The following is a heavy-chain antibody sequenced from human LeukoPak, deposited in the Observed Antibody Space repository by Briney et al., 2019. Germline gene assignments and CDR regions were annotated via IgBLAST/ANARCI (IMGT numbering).Heavy chain of an antibody. D-gene: IGHD5-18*01. J-gene: IGHJ4*02. Sequence: GGSLRLSCAASGSTFSSYAMSWVRQAPGKGLEWVSAISGSGGGTYYADSVKGRFTISRDNSKNTLNLQMNSLRAEDTAVYYCAKDITAMGDYWGQGTLVTVSS. CDR1: GSTFSSYA. CDR3: AKDITAMGDY. V-gene: IGHV3-23*01. CDR2: ISGSGGGT.